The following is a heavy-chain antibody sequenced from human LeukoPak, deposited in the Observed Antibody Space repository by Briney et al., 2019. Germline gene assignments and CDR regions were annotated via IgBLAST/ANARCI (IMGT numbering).Heavy chain of an antibody. CDR3: ARAVGGDGSGSL. CDR1: GGSISGGGYS. V-gene: IGHV4-30-4*07. Sequence: PSETLSLTCAVSGGSISGGGYSWSWIRQPPGKGLEWIGYIYYSGTTYYNPSLKSRVTISVDTSKNQFSLKLSSVTAADTAVYYCARAVGGDGSGSLWGPGTLVTVSS. J-gene: IGHJ4*02. CDR2: IYYSGTT. D-gene: IGHD3-10*01.